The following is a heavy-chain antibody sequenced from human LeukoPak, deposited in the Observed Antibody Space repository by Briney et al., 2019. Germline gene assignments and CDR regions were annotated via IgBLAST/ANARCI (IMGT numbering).Heavy chain of an antibody. CDR2: INQGGSEK. D-gene: IGHD3-22*01. V-gene: IGHV3-7*01. CDR1: GFSFSSYW. J-gene: IGHJ6*02. Sequence: PGGSLRLSCAASGFSFSSYWMSWVRQAPGKGLEWVANINQGGSEKYYVDSVKGRFTISRDNSKNTLYLQMNSLRAEDTAVYYCARAFSSFDTMIVVVAGMDVWGQGTTVTVSS. CDR3: ARAFSSFDTMIVVVAGMDV.